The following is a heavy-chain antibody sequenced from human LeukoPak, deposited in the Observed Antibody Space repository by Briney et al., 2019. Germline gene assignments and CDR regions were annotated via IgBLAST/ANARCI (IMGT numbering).Heavy chain of an antibody. CDR1: GFTLSSHS. CDR2: ISSSSSYI. J-gene: IGHJ4*02. Sequence: GGSLRLSCAASGFTLSSHSMNWVRQAPGKGLEWVSSISSSSSYIYYADSVKGRFTTSRDNAKNSLYLQMNSLRAEDTAVYYCARAAENYGGRFDSWGQGTLVTVSS. V-gene: IGHV3-21*01. D-gene: IGHD3-16*01. CDR3: ARAAENYGGRFDS.